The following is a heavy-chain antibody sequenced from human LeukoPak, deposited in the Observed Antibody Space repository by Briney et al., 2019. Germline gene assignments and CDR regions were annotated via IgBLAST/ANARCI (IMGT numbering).Heavy chain of an antibody. D-gene: IGHD6-13*01. J-gene: IGHJ4*02. CDR3: ARGPHERSSSDY. CDR1: GYTFTSYD. Sequence: SAKLSCKASGYTFTSYDINWVPQATGQGLEWMGGMKPDSADTAYAQKFQGRVTMTKNTSITTAYTALSSLISEDPAVYYCARGPHERSSSDYWGEGTLVTVSS. V-gene: IGHV1-8*01. CDR2: MKPDSADT.